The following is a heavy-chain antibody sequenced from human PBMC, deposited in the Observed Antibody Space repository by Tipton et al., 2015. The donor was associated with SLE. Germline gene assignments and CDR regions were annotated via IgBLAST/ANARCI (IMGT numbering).Heavy chain of an antibody. V-gene: IGHV4-61*09. J-gene: IGHJ5*01. CDR3: ARETGTYYSTWFDS. CDR2: IDSSGNT. D-gene: IGHD1-26*01. CDR1: GASMNSGSYS. Sequence: TLSLTCSVSGASMNSGSYSWHWIRQPAGKALQWLGHIDSSGNTYYNHSLRSRVSISVDVSRNQFSLTLNSVTAADTATYSCARETGTYYSTWFDSWGQGTLVTVSS.